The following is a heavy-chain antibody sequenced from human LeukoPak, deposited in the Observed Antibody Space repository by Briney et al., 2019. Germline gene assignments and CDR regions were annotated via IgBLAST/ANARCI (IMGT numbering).Heavy chain of an antibody. V-gene: IGHV3-53*01. CDR2: IYSGGST. Sequence: GGSLRLSCAASGFIVSSNYMSWVRQAPGKGLEWVSVIYSGGSTYYADSVKGRFTISRDNSKNTLYLQMNSLRAEDTAVYYCATAPYYYDSTTLFDYWGQGTLVTVSS. D-gene: IGHD3-22*01. CDR3: ATAPYYYDSTTLFDY. CDR1: GFIVSSNY. J-gene: IGHJ4*02.